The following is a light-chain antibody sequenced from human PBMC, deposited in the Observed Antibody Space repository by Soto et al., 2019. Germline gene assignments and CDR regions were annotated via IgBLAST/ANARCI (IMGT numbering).Light chain of an antibody. V-gene: IGLV1-51*01. CDR3: GTWDSSLSAWV. CDR2: DYN. J-gene: IGLJ3*02. CDR1: SSNIGNNY. Sequence: QSVLTQPPSVSAAPGQKVTISCSGSSSNIGNNYVSWYQQLPGTAPKLLLYDYNKRPSGIPDRFSGSKSGTSATLGITGLQTGEEADYYCGTWDSSLSAWVFGGGTQLTVL.